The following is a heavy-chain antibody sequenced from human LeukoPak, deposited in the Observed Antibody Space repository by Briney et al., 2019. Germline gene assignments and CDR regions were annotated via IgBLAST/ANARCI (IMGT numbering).Heavy chain of an antibody. J-gene: IGHJ3*02. V-gene: IGHV4-59*01. CDR3: ALSGHRRAFDI. Sequence: SETLSLTCTVSGGSISSYYWSWIRQPPGKGLEWIGYIYYSGSTNYNPSLKSRVTISVDTSKNQFSLKLSSVTAADTAVYYCALSGHRRAFDIWGQGTMVTVSS. D-gene: IGHD3-3*01. CDR1: GGSISSYY. CDR2: IYYSGST.